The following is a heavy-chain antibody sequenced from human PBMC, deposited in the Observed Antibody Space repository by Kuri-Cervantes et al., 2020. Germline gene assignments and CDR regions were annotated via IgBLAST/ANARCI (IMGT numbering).Heavy chain of an antibody. Sequence: ASVKVSCKVSGYTLTELSMHWVRQAPGRGLEWMGGFDPEDGETIYAQKFQGRVTMTEDTSTDTAYMELSSLRSEDTAVYYCARHDRSGYYYDFDCWGQGTLVTVSS. J-gene: IGHJ4*02. D-gene: IGHD3-22*01. V-gene: IGHV1-24*01. CDR1: GYTLTELS. CDR2: FDPEDGET. CDR3: ARHDRSGYYYDFDC.